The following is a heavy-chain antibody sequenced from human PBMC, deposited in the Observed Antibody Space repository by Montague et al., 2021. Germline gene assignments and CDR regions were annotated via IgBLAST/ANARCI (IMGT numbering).Heavy chain of an antibody. V-gene: IGHV4-31*03. CDR3: ARAEDYYGSGSYLGFDC. D-gene: IGHD3-10*01. Sequence: TRSLTCTVSGGSISSGGYYWSWIRHLPGKGLEWIGYIFYSGNTYYNPSLKSRVTISVDTSKNQFSLKLSSVTAADTAVYYCARAEDYYGSGSYLGFDCWGQGTLVTVSS. J-gene: IGHJ4*02. CDR2: IFYSGNT. CDR1: GGSISSGGYY.